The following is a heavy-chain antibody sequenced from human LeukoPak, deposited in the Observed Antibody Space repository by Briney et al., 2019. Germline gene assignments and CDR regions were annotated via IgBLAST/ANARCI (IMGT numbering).Heavy chain of an antibody. J-gene: IGHJ3*01. V-gene: IGHV1-2*02. CDR2: INPNSGGT. CDR1: GYTFTGYY. D-gene: IGHD6-19*01. Sequence: ASVKVSCKASGYTFTGYYLFWVRQAPGQGLEWMGWINPNSGGTNYAQRFQGRVTLTRDTSISTAYMELSRLKSDDTAVYYCARDLYSSATDLYSSAWTGAFDVWGQGTMVTVSS. CDR3: ARDLYSSATDLYSSAWTGAFDV.